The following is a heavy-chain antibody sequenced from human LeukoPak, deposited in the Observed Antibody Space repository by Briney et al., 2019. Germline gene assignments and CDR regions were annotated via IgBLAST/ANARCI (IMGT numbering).Heavy chain of an antibody. CDR1: GFTFSSYS. J-gene: IGHJ6*02. V-gene: IGHV3-48*01. CDR2: ISSSSSTI. Sequence: GGSLRLSCAASGFTFSSYSMTWVRQAPGKGLGWVSYISSSSSTIYYADSVKGRFTISRDNAKNSLYLQMNSLRAEDTAVYYCAREPDTAMVIYGMDVWGQGTTVTVSS. CDR3: AREPDTAMVIYGMDV. D-gene: IGHD5-18*01.